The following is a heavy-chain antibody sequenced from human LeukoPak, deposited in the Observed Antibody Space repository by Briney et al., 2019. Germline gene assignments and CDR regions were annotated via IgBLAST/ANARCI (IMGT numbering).Heavy chain of an antibody. V-gene: IGHV4-59*11. CDR3: ARTNYGSGTNDDY. J-gene: IGHJ4*02. CDR2: IYYSGST. CDR1: GGSILSHY. D-gene: IGHD3-10*01. Sequence: SETLSLTCTVSGGSILSHYWSWIRQPPGKGLEWIGYIYYSGSTYYNPSLKSRVTISVDTSKNQFSLKLSSVTAADTAVYYCARTNYGSGTNDDYWGQGTLVTVSS.